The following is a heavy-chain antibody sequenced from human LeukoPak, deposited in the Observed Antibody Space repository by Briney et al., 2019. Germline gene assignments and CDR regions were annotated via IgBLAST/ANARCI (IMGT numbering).Heavy chain of an antibody. CDR2: INSGSSTI. CDR1: GFTFSNYF. Sequence: PGGSLRLSCAASGFTFSNYFMSWVRQAPGKGLEWISYINSGSSTIYYAASVKGRFTISRDNADNSLYLQMNSLRAEDTAVYYCARHHPLQWFDYWGQGTLVTVSS. D-gene: IGHD1-1*01. CDR3: ARHHPLQWFDY. V-gene: IGHV3-48*01. J-gene: IGHJ5*01.